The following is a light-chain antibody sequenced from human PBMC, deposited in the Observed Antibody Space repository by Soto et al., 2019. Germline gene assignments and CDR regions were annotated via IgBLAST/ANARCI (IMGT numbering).Light chain of an antibody. V-gene: IGKV1-9*01. CDR1: QSISSY. CDR2: AAS. J-gene: IGKJ1*01. Sequence: DIQLTQSPSSLSASVGDRVTLTCRASQSISSYLNWYQQKPGKAPKLLIYAASTLQSGVPSRFSGSGSGTEFTLTISSLQPEDFATYYCQQYNSYSWTFGQGTKV. CDR3: QQYNSYSWT.